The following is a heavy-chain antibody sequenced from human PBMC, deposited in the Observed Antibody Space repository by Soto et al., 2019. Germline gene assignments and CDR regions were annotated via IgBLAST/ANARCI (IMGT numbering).Heavy chain of an antibody. D-gene: IGHD6-13*01. V-gene: IGHV4-39*01. CDR1: GASITTGNYY. CDR2: SSYTGNT. Sequence: SETLSLTCTVSGASITTGNYYWGWIRQPPGKGLQWIGSSSYTGNTYFNPSLRSRVTISVDTSKNQFSMRLTSVTAADTAVYYCARPDSSSWAVPFGSWGQGTLVTVSS. CDR3: ARPDSSSWAVPFGS. J-gene: IGHJ4*02.